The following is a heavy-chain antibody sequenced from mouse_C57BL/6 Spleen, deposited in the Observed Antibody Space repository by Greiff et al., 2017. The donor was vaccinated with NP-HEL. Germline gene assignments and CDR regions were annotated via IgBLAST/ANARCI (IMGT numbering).Heavy chain of an antibody. V-gene: IGHV14-2*01. Sequence: EVQLQQSGAELVKPGASVKLSCTASGFNIKDYYMHWVKQRTEQGLEWIGRIDPEDGETKYAPKFQGKANITADTASNTAYLQLSSLTSEDTAVYYCALTTVVFHWYFDVWGTGTTVTVSS. J-gene: IGHJ1*03. D-gene: IGHD1-1*01. CDR3: ALTTVVFHWYFDV. CDR2: IDPEDGET. CDR1: GFNIKDYY.